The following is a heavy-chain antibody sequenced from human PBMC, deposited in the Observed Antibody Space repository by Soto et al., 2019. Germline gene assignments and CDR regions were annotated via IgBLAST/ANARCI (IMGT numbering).Heavy chain of an antibody. J-gene: IGHJ6*03. CDR3: AKDTYSSSLYYMDV. CDR2: ISWNSGNI. V-gene: IGHV3-9*01. Sequence: EVQLVESGGGLVQPGRSLRLSCAASGFTFDDYAMHWVRQVPGKGLEWVSGISWNSGNIGYAHSVKGLFTISRDNPKNSLYLQMNGLRVEDTDLYYCAKDTYSSSLYYMDVWGKGTMVTVSS. CDR1: GFTFDDYA. D-gene: IGHD6-6*01.